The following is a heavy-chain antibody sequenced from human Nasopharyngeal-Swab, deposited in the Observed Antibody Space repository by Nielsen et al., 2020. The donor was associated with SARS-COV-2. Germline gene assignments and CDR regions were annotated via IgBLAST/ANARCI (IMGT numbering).Heavy chain of an antibody. CDR2: IIPIFGTA. V-gene: IGHV1-69*06. Sequence: SVEVRCKASGGAFSSYAISWGRQAPGQGLEWMGGIIPIFGTANYAQKFQGRVTITADKSTSTAYMELSSLRSEDTAVYYCARGSTVVTPVDYWGQGTLVTVSS. J-gene: IGHJ4*02. CDR1: GGAFSSYA. D-gene: IGHD4-23*01. CDR3: ARGSTVVTPVDY.